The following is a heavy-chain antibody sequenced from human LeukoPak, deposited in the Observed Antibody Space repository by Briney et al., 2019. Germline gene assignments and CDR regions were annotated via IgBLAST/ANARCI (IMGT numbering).Heavy chain of an antibody. V-gene: IGHV3-30*03. J-gene: IGHJ4*02. CDR3: AATKTFDY. CDR2: ISYDGSNK. D-gene: IGHD1-26*01. Sequence: PGRSLRLSCVASGFTFSNYGMHWVRQAPGKGLERVAVISYDGSNKHYVDSVKGRFTISRDNSKNTVHLQMNSLRVEDTAVYYCAATKTFDYWGQGTLVTVSS. CDR1: GFTFSNYG.